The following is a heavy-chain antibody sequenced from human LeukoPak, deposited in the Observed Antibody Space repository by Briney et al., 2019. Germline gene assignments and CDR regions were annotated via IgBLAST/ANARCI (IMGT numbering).Heavy chain of an antibody. J-gene: IGHJ4*02. Sequence: PGRSLRLSCAASGFTFSSYAMHWVRQAPGKGLEWVAVISYDGSNKYYADSVKGRFTISRDNSKNTLYLQMNSLRAEDTAVYYCAKMSGSYVYFDYWGQGTLVTVSS. CDR3: AKMSGSYVYFDY. CDR1: GFTFSSYA. CDR2: ISYDGSNK. D-gene: IGHD1-26*01. V-gene: IGHV3-30*04.